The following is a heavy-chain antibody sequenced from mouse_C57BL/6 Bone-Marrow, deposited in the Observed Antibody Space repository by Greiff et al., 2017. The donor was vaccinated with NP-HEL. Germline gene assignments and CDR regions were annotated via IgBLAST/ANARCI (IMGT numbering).Heavy chain of an antibody. CDR1: GYAFTNYL. D-gene: IGHD1-1*01. J-gene: IGHJ4*01. Sequence: VQLQQSGAELVRPGTSVKVSCKASGYAFTNYLIEWVKQRPGQGLEWIGVINPGSGGTNYNEKFKGKATLTADKSSSTAYMQLSSLTSEDSAVYFCARGPITTVVAPYAMDYWGQGTSVTVSS. CDR3: ARGPITTVVAPYAMDY. V-gene: IGHV1-54*01. CDR2: INPGSGGT.